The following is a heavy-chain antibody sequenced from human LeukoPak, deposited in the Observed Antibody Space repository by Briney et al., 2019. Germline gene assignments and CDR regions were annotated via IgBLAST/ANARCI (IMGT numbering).Heavy chain of an antibody. Sequence: GGSLRLSCAASGFTFSIYAMSWVRQAPGKGLEWVSAISGGGTSTYYADSVKGRFTISRDNSKNTLYLQMNSLRAEDTAVYYCAKDIVVVPAARYFHYWGQGTLATVSS. CDR1: GFTFSIYA. CDR2: ISGGGTST. CDR3: AKDIVVVPAARYFHY. J-gene: IGHJ1*01. D-gene: IGHD2-2*01. V-gene: IGHV3-23*01.